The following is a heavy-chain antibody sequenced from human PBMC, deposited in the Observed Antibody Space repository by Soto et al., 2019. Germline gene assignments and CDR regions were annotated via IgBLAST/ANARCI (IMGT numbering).Heavy chain of an antibody. CDR3: ARGVSGATTGD. D-gene: IGHD5-12*01. CDR1: GYTFTSYY. V-gene: IGHV1-46*01. Sequence: QVQLVQSGAEVKKPGASVKVSCKASGYTFTSYYMHWVRQAPGQGLEWMGIINPSGGSTSYAQKFQGXXTXTXXTSTSTVYMELSSLRSEDTAVYYCARGVSGATTGDWGQGTLVTVSS. CDR2: INPSGGST. J-gene: IGHJ4*02.